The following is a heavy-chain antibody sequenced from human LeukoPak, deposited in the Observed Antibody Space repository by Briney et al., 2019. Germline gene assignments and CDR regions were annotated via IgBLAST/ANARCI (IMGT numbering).Heavy chain of an antibody. CDR3: ARGVEPLAANTLAY. CDR1: GFTVITND. J-gene: IGHJ4*02. D-gene: IGHD1-14*01. CDR2: LYSDGNT. V-gene: IGHV3-53*01. Sequence: PGGSLRLSCAASGFTVITNDMTWVRQAPGKGLEWVSVLYSDGNTKYADSVQGRFTISRDNSKNTLYLEMNSPSPGDTAVYYCARGVEPLAANTLAYWGQGTLVTVSS.